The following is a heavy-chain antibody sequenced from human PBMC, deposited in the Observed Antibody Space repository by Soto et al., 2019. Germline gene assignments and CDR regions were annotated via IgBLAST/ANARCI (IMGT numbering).Heavy chain of an antibody. V-gene: IGHV3-30*18. D-gene: IGHD2-2*01. CDR3: EKLLLLGPGYCSSTSCFNFDY. CDR1: GFTFSSYG. CDR2: ISYDGSNK. J-gene: IGHJ4*02. Sequence: QVQLVESGGGVVQPGRSLRLSCAASGFTFSSYGMHWVRQAPGKGLEWVAVISYDGSNKYYADSVKGRFTISRDNSKNTLYLQMNSLRAEDTAVYYCEKLLLLGPGYCSSTSCFNFDYWGQGTLVTVSS.